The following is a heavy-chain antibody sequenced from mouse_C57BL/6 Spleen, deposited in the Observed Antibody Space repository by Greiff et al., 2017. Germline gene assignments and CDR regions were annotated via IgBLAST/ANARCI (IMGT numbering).Heavy chain of an antibody. V-gene: IGHV7-3*01. CDR2: IRNKANGYTT. CDR3: ARYKALDDYAMDY. J-gene: IGHJ4*01. D-gene: IGHD6-1*01. Sequence: EVQGVESGGGLVQPGGSLSLSCAASGFTFTDYYMSWVRQPPGKALEWLGFIRNKANGYTTEYSASVKGRFTISRDNSQSILYLQMNALRAEDSATYYCARYKALDDYAMDYWGQGTSVTVSS. CDR1: GFTFTDYY.